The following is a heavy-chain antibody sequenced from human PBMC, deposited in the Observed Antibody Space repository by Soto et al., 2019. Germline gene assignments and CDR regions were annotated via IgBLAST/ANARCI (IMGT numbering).Heavy chain of an antibody. Sequence: QVQLVQSGAEEKKPGASVKVSCKASGYTFTSYAMHWVRQAPGQRLEWMGWINAGNGNTKYSQKFQGRVTITRDTSASTDYMELSSLRSEDTAVYYCARAHRYCSGGSCYSYNWFDPWGQGTLVTVSS. D-gene: IGHD2-15*01. CDR1: GYTFTSYA. CDR3: ARAHRYCSGGSCYSYNWFDP. CDR2: INAGNGNT. V-gene: IGHV1-3*05. J-gene: IGHJ5*02.